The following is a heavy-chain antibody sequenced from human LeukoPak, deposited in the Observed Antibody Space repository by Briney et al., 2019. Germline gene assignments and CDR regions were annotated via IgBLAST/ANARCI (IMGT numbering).Heavy chain of an antibody. J-gene: IGHJ4*02. Sequence: PGGSLRLSCAASGFTFSYYGMHWVRQAPGKGLEGLAAIQSDGSVEYYADSVKGRLIISRDNSKNTLFLQMNSLRADDTAVYYCARDIDSTGSYWYFDYWGQGTLVTVSS. V-gene: IGHV3-33*01. CDR1: GFTFSYYG. D-gene: IGHD3-22*01. CDR2: IQSDGSVE. CDR3: ARDIDSTGSYWYFDY.